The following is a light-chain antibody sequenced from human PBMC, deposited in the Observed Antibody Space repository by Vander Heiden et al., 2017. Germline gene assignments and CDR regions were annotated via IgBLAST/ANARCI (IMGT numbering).Light chain of an antibody. CDR1: QSISSY. CDR3: QQSYSTLFT. J-gene: IGKJ3*01. Sequence: DIQMTQSPSSLSASVGDRVTITCRASQSISSYLNWYQPKPGKAPKLLIYAASSLQSGVPSRFSGSGSGTDFTLTISSLQPEDFATYYCQQSYSTLFTFGPWTKVDIK. CDR2: AAS. V-gene: IGKV1-39*01.